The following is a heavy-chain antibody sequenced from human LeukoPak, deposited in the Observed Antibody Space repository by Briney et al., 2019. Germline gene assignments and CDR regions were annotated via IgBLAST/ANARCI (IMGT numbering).Heavy chain of an antibody. D-gene: IGHD6-13*01. CDR3: ARPQYSSSWYSLAHYYYHGMDV. V-gene: IGHV7-4-1*02. CDR1: GYTFTSYA. CDR2: INTNTGNP. Sequence: ASVKVSCKASGYTFTSYAMNWVRQAPGQGLEWMGWINTNTGNPTYAQGFTGRFVFSLDTSVSTAYLQISSLKAEDTAVYYCARPQYSSSWYSLAHYYYHGMDVWGQGTTVTVSS. J-gene: IGHJ6*02.